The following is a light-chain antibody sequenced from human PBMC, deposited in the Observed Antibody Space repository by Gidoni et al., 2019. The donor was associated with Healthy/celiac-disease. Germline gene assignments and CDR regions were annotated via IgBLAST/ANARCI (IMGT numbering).Light chain of an antibody. CDR1: QSVSSN. V-gene: IGKV3-15*01. CDR2: GAS. Sequence: EIVMTQSPATLSVSPGERATLSCRASQSVSSNLAWYQQKPGQAPRLLIYGASTRATGIPARFSGSGSGTEFTLTISRLQSEDFAVYSCQQYNNWPPKTFGQGTKVEIK. CDR3: QQYNNWPPKT. J-gene: IGKJ1*01.